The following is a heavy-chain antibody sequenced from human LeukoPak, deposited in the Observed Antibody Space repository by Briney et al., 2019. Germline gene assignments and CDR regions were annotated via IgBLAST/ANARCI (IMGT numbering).Heavy chain of an antibody. J-gene: IGHJ4*02. CDR3: AREDHNSGSYY. CDR1: GYTFTGYY. Sequence: GASVKVSCKASGYTFTGYYMHWVRQAPGQGLEWMGWINPNSGGTNYAQKFQGRVTMTRDTSISTAYMELRSLRSDDTAVYYCAREDHNSGSYYWGQGTLVTVSS. CDR2: INPNSGGT. V-gene: IGHV1-2*02. D-gene: IGHD1-26*01.